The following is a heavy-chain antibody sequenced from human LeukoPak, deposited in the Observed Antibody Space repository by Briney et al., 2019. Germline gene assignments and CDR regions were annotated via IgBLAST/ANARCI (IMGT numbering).Heavy chain of an antibody. CDR2: INNRGST. CDR3: ANLYYYDTSGDY. V-gene: IGHV4-34*01. CDR1: GASFSGYY. D-gene: IGHD3-22*01. Sequence: PSETLSLTCAVYGASFSGYYWSWIRQPPGKGLEWIGEINNRGSTNYNPSLKSRVTMSLDASKNQFSLKLSSVTAADTALYYCANLYYYDTSGDYWGQGTQVTVSS. J-gene: IGHJ4*02.